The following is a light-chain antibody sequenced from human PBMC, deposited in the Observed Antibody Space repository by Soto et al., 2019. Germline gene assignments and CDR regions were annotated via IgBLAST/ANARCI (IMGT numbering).Light chain of an antibody. J-gene: IGLJ2*01. V-gene: IGLV6-57*03. Sequence: NFMLTQPHSVSESPGKTVTISCTRSSGSIASNYVQWYQQRPGSAPTTVIYEDNQRPSGVPDRFSGSIDSSSNSASLTISGLKTEDEADYCCQSYSSSTPVVFGGGTKLTVL. CDR3: QSYSSSTPVV. CDR2: EDN. CDR1: SGSIASNY.